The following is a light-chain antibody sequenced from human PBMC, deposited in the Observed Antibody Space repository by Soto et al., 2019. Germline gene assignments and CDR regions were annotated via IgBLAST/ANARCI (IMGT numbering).Light chain of an antibody. CDR1: QSINNY. Sequence: DIQMTQSPSSLSASVGDSVTITCRTSQSINNYLNWYQQKPGKAPKHLIYVAYTLQSGVQSRFSGSGSGKDFTLTITSLQPEDSATYYCQQSYSTLFTFGPGTKVDIK. CDR2: VAY. V-gene: IGKV1-39*01. J-gene: IGKJ3*01. CDR3: QQSYSTLFT.